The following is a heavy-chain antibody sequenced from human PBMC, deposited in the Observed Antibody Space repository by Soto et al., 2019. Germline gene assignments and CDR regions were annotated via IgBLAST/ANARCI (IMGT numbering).Heavy chain of an antibody. Sequence: QVQLVQSGAEVKKPGASVKVSCKTSGYTFTSYHISWVRQAPGQGLEWMGWISAYNTNTNYAQKFKGRVTMTTDTLTSTAYMELRSLRSDDAALYYCARDTPPTDYWGQGTLVTVSS. J-gene: IGHJ4*02. CDR2: ISAYNTNT. V-gene: IGHV1-18*01. CDR1: GYTFTSYH. CDR3: ARDTPPTDY.